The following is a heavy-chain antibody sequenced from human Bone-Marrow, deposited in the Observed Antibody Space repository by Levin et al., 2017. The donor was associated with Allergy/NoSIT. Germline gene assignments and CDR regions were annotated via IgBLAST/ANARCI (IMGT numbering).Heavy chain of an antibody. Sequence: GGSLRLSCAASGFRLDNYPMHWVRQAPGKGLEWVAVLGYDGTNIDYADSVKGRFTLSRDISNNTMQLLLSSLRIEDTAVYYCARDDLWFGELFQPNDAFDIWGQGTTVIVSS. V-gene: IGHV3-30-3*01. CDR3: ARDDLWFGELFQPNDAFDI. CDR2: LGYDGTNI. D-gene: IGHD3-10*01. CDR1: GFRLDNYP. J-gene: IGHJ3*02.